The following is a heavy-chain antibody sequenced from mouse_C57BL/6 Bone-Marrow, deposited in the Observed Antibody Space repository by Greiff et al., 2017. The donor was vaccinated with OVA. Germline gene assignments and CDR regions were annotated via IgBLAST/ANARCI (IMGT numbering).Heavy chain of an antibody. V-gene: IGHV1-26*01. D-gene: IGHD1-1*01. CDR2: INPNNGGT. CDR3: AREVYYGSSYYWYFDV. J-gene: IGHJ1*03. Sequence: EVQLQQSGPELVKPGASVKISCKASGYTFTDYYMNWVKQSHGKSLEWIGDINPNNGGTSYNQKFKGKATLTVDKSSSTAYMELRSLTSEDSAVYYCAREVYYGSSYYWYFDVWGTGTTVTVSS. CDR1: GYTFTDYY.